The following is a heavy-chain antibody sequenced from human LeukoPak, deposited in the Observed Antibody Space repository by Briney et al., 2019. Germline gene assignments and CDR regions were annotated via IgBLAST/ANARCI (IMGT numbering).Heavy chain of an antibody. CDR2: INHSGST. J-gene: IGHJ4*02. D-gene: IGHD6-19*01. Sequence: SETLSLTCAVYGGSFSGYYWTWIRQPPGKGLEWIGEINHSGSTNYNPSLKSRVTISVDTSKNQFSLKLTSVTAADTAVYYCASGGWYRDYWGQGTLVTVSS. V-gene: IGHV4-34*01. CDR1: GGSFSGYY. CDR3: ASGGWYRDY.